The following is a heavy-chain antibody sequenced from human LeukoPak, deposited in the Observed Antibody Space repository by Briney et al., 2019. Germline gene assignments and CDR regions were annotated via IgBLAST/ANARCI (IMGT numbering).Heavy chain of an antibody. Sequence: PGGSLRLSCAASGFTFSNAWMSWVRQAPGKGLEWVGRIKSKADGGTTDYAAPVKGRFTISRDNSKNTVYLQINSLRAEDTAVYYCGKTTTGYSSGQKPAWPVDSWGQGTLVTVSS. V-gene: IGHV3-15*01. CDR1: GFTFSNAW. CDR2: IKSKADGGTT. J-gene: IGHJ4*02. D-gene: IGHD6-19*01. CDR3: GKTTTGYSSGQKPAWPVDS.